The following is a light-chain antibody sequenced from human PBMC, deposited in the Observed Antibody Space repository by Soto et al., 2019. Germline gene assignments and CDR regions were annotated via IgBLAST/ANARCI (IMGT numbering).Light chain of an antibody. CDR1: QSVTSW. Sequence: DVQMTQSPPTLSASVGDRVTITCRASQSVTSWLAWYQQKPGKAPKVLIYDASSLESGVPSRFSGSGSGTEFTLTISSLHPDDFATYYCHHYNSYPGTFGQGTKVEIK. J-gene: IGKJ1*01. CDR2: DAS. CDR3: HHYNSYPGT. V-gene: IGKV1-5*01.